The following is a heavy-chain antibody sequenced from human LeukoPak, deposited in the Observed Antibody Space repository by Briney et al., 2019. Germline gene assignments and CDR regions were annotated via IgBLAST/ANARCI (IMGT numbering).Heavy chain of an antibody. D-gene: IGHD5-12*01. CDR1: GGSFSGYY. Sequence: PSETLSLTCAVYGGSFSGYYWSWIRQPPGKGLEWIGEINHSGSTNYNPSLKSRVTISVDTSKNQFSLKLSSVTAADTAVYYCARHRPKRGYSGYIYYYYMDVWGKGTTVTISS. J-gene: IGHJ6*03. CDR2: INHSGST. V-gene: IGHV4-34*01. CDR3: ARHRPKRGYSGYIYYYYMDV.